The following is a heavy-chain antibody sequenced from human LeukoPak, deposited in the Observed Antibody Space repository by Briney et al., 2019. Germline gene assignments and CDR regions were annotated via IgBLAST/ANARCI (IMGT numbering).Heavy chain of an antibody. Sequence: ASVKVSCKASGYAFTSYYMHWVRQAPGKGLEWMGGFDPEDGETIYAQKFQGRVTMTEDTSTDTAYMELSSLRSEDTAVYYCATDDAAAGIWFDPWGQGTLVTVSS. CDR2: FDPEDGET. J-gene: IGHJ5*02. D-gene: IGHD6-13*01. CDR1: GYAFTSYY. V-gene: IGHV1-24*01. CDR3: ATDDAAAGIWFDP.